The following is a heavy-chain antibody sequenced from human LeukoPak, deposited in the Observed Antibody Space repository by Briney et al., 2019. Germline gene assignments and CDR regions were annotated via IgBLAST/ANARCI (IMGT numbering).Heavy chain of an antibody. D-gene: IGHD6-19*01. Sequence: GGSLRLSCAASGFTFSSYSMNWVRQAPGKGLEWVSYISSSSSTTYYADSVKGRFTISRDNAKNSLYLQMNSLRAEDTAVYYCARFGSIAVAGTYFDYFDYWGQGTLVTVSS. CDR1: GFTFSSYS. V-gene: IGHV3-48*04. CDR3: ARFGSIAVAGTYFDYFDY. J-gene: IGHJ4*02. CDR2: ISSSSSTT.